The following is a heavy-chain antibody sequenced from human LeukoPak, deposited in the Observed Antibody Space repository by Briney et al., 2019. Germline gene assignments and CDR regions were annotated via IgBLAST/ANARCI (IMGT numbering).Heavy chain of an antibody. Sequence: GGSLRLSCAVSGFTFSTYGMHWVRQAPGKGLEWVALISDDGTNRYADSVKGRFTISRDNSENTVYLQMNSLRAEDTAVYYCVKDMFDYDSPYFDYWGQRSLVTVSS. CDR2: ISDDGTNR. J-gene: IGHJ4*02. CDR3: VKDMFDYDSPYFDY. V-gene: IGHV3-30*18. CDR1: GFTFSTYG. D-gene: IGHD3-22*01.